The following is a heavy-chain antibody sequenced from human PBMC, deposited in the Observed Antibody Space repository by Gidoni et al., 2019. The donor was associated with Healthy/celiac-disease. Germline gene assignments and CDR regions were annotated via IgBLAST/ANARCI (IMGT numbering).Heavy chain of an antibody. CDR1: GGSFSGYY. CDR3: AREGLNGAWGYNWFDP. J-gene: IGHJ5*02. Sequence: VQLQQWGAGLLKPSETLSLTCAVYGGSFSGYYWSWIRQPPETGLEWIGEINHSGSTNYHPYLKSRVTLASDTSKNQFSLKLSSVTAADTAVYYCAREGLNGAWGYNWFDPWGHGTLVTVSS. D-gene: IGHD2-8*01. V-gene: IGHV4-34*01. CDR2: INHSGST.